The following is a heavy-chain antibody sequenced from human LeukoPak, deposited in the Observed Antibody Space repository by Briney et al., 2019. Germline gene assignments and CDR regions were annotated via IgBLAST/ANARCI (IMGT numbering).Heavy chain of an antibody. Sequence: GGSRRLSCAASGFTFSSYGMHWVRQAPGKGLEWVAVILSDGSKEFYTDSVKGRFTISRDNSKNTLYLQMNSLRAEDTAVYYCATDSYNNAREFQYWGQGTLVTASS. CDR3: ATDSYNNAREFQY. V-gene: IGHV3-33*01. CDR1: GFTFSSYG. CDR2: ILSDGSKE. J-gene: IGHJ1*01. D-gene: IGHD3-10*01.